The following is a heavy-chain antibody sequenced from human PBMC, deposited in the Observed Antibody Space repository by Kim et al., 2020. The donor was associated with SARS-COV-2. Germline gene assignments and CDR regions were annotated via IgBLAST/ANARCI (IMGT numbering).Heavy chain of an antibody. V-gene: IGHV4-34*01. Sequence: NPSLKSRVTISVDTSKNQFSLKLGSVTAADTAVYYCAVPENRITMVRMSVWGQGTMVTVSS. J-gene: IGHJ3*01. D-gene: IGHD3-10*01. CDR3: AVPENRITMVRMSV.